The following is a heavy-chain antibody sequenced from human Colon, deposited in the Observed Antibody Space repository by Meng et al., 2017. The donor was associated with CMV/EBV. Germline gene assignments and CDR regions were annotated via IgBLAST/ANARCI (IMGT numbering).Heavy chain of an antibody. J-gene: IGHJ5*02. CDR2: ISPTGSDT. CDR1: GFIFSDYY. CDR3: VKGHTMINP. Sequence: QVQLGQSGGGFVGPGGSLRLSCAASGFIFSDYYMTWIREAPGKGLEWVSYISPTGSDTNYADSVRGRFTISRDNAKNSLFLQMSSLTAEDTAVYYCVKGHTMINPWGQGTLVTVSS. D-gene: IGHD3-16*01. V-gene: IGHV3-11*05.